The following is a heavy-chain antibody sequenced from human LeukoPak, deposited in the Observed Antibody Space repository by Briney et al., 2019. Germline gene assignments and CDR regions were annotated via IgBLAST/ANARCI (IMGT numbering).Heavy chain of an antibody. CDR1: GFTFNSYW. Sequence: GGSLRLSCAASGFTFNSYWMHWVRQAPGKGLLWVSRIKTDGSSTSYADSVKGRFTISRDNAKNTPYLQMNSLRAEDTAVYYCARRGTTGFDPWGQGTLVTVSS. CDR2: IKTDGSST. CDR3: ARRGTTGFDP. D-gene: IGHD2-2*01. V-gene: IGHV3-74*01. J-gene: IGHJ5*02.